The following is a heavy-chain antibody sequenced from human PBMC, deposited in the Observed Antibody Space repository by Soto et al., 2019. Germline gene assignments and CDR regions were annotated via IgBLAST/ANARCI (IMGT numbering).Heavy chain of an antibody. D-gene: IGHD3-16*01. CDR3: AISQDRGGRTTFIY. J-gene: IGHJ4*02. V-gene: IGHV3-9*01. Sequence: GGSLRLSCAVSGFTFDDNAMHWVRQAPEKGLEWVSGINWKSDIGYADSVKGRFTISRDNAENSLYPQMNSLRAEDTALYYCAISQDRGGRTTFIYWGQGTQVTVSS. CDR1: GFTFDDNA. CDR2: INWKSDI.